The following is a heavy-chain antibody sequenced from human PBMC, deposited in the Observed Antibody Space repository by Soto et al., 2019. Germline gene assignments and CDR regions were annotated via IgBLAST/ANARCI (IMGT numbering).Heavy chain of an antibody. J-gene: IGHJ4*02. Sequence: GGSLRLSCAASGFSVSSNYMSWVRQAPGQGLEWVSVIYVGGSTYTADSVKGRFTISRDNAKNSLYLQMNSLRAEDTAVYYCARDKGRSPLDYWGQGTLVTVS. CDR3: ARDKGRSPLDY. CDR2: IYVGGST. V-gene: IGHV3-66*01. CDR1: GFSVSSNY. D-gene: IGHD2-15*01.